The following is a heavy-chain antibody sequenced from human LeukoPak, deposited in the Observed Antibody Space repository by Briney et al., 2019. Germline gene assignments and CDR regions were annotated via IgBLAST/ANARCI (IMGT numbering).Heavy chain of an antibody. Sequence: GGSLRLSCAASGFTFSSYAMHWVRQAPGKGLEWVAVISYDGSNKYYADSVKGRFTISRDNSKNTLYLQMNSLKTEDTAVYYCTTGLEDYWGQGTLVTVSS. CDR2: ISYDGSNK. V-gene: IGHV3-30*04. CDR1: GFTFSSYA. D-gene: IGHD1-1*01. J-gene: IGHJ4*02. CDR3: TTGLEDY.